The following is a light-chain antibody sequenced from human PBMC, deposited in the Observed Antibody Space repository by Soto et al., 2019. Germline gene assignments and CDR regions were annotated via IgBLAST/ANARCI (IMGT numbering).Light chain of an antibody. CDR1: QSISSW. Sequence: DIQTTQSPSTLSASVGDRVSITCRVSQSISSWLAWYQQKPGKAPKLLIYDASSLESGVPSRFSGSGSGTEFTLTISSLQPDDFATYYCQQYNSYSSITFGQGTRLEI. J-gene: IGKJ5*01. CDR2: DAS. CDR3: QQYNSYSSIT. V-gene: IGKV1-5*01.